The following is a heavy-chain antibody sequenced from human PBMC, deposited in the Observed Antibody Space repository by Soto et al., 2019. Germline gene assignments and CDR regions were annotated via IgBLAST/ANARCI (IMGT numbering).Heavy chain of an antibody. Sequence: QVQLQQWGAGLLKPSETLSLTCAVYGGSFSGYYWSWIRQPPGKGLEWIGEINHSGSTNYNPSLKRRVTISVDTSKNQFSLKLSSVTAADTAVYYCARGRRRRDFWSGYRYYYMDVWGKGTTVTVSS. CDR2: INHSGST. D-gene: IGHD3-3*01. CDR3: ARGRRRRDFWSGYRYYYMDV. CDR1: GGSFSGYY. J-gene: IGHJ6*03. V-gene: IGHV4-34*01.